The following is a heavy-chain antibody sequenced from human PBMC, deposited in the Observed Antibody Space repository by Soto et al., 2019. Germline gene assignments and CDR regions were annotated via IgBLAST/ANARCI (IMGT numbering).Heavy chain of an antibody. CDR2: LYSGGST. CDR3: ARDSRNRNFFDF. V-gene: IGHV3-53*01. D-gene: IGHD2-2*01. Sequence: PGGSLRLSCAASGFTVSSNYMTWVRQAPGKGLEWVSVLYSGGSTYYADSVKSRFTISRDSSKNKLYLQMNSLRAEDTALYYCARDSRNRNFFDFWGQGTLVTVSS. J-gene: IGHJ4*02. CDR1: GFTVSSNY.